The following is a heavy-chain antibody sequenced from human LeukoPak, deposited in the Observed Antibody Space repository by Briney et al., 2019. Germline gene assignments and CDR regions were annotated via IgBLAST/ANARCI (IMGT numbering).Heavy chain of an antibody. CDR1: GGSISSYY. CDR3: ARDQSGGYCSSTTCSAGFDY. V-gene: IGHV4-4*07. Sequence: SETLSLTCTVSGGSISSYYWSWIRQPAGKGLEWIGRIYTSGSTNYNPSLKSRVTMSVDTSKNQFSLKLSSVTAADTAVYYCARDQSGGYCSSTTCSAGFDYWGQGTLVTVSS. J-gene: IGHJ4*02. CDR2: IYTSGST. D-gene: IGHD2-2*01.